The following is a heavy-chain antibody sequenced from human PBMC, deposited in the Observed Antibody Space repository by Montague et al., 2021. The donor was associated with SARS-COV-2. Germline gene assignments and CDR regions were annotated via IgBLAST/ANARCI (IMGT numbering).Heavy chain of an antibody. CDR2: IYYSGST. Sequence: SETLSLTCTVSGDSISSYYWSWIRQSPGKGLEWIGYIYYSGSTNYNPSLKSRVTISVDTSKNQFSLKLRSVTAADTVMYYCARGQLWFDYWGQGTLVTVSS. CDR3: ARGQLWFDY. J-gene: IGHJ4*02. V-gene: IGHV4-59*08. D-gene: IGHD5-18*01. CDR1: GDSISSYY.